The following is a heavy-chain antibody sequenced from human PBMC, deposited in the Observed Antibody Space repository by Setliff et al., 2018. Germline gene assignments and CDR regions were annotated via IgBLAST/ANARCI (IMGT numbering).Heavy chain of an antibody. V-gene: IGHV3-21*01. CDR3: ARAPSTRGYSGYDS. CDR1: GFTFSSYS. D-gene: IGHD5-12*01. J-gene: IGHJ5*02. CDR2: ISSSSSYI. Sequence: GGSLRLSCAAPGFTFSSYSMNWVRQAPGKGLEWVSSISSSSSYIYYADSVKGRFTISRDNAKNSLYLQMNSLRAEDTAVYYCARAPSTRGYSGYDSWGQGTLVTVSS.